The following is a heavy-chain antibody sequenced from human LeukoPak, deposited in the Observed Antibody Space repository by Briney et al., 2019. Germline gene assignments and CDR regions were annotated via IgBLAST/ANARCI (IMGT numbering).Heavy chain of an antibody. Sequence: ASVKVSCKASGYTFTNHHIHWVRQAPGQGLEWMGIINPNAGSTNYPQKFQGRVTMTRDTSTSTVYMELRSLRFEDSRVYFCAGDRELTVTTIGNVGEFDYWGQGTLVTVSS. J-gene: IGHJ4*02. CDR3: AGDRELTVTTIGNVGEFDY. D-gene: IGHD4-17*01. V-gene: IGHV1-46*01. CDR1: GYTFTNHH. CDR2: INPNAGST.